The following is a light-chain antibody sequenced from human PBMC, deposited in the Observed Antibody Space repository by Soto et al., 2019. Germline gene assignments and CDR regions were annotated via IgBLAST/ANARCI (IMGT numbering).Light chain of an antibody. V-gene: IGKV1-5*03. CDR2: KAS. CDR1: QSISSW. Sequence: DIQMTQSPSTLSASVGDSFTITCRASQSISSWLAWYQQKPGKAPNLLIYKASTLESGVPSRFSGSGSGTEFNLTISSVQPDDFATYYCQQYKSYPLTFGGGTKVDI. CDR3: QQYKSYPLT. J-gene: IGKJ4*01.